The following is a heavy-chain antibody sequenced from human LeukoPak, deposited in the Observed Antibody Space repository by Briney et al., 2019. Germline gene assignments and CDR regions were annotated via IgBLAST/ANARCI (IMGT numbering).Heavy chain of an antibody. V-gene: IGHV4-59*08. CDR2: IYYSGST. J-gene: IGHJ6*02. Sequence: SETLSLTCTVSGGSISSYCWSWIRQPPGKGLEWIGYIYYSGSTNYNPSLKSRVTISVDTSKNQFSLKLSSVTAADTAVYYCARHSSGFDYYGMDVWGQGTTVTVSS. CDR3: ARHSSGFDYYGMDV. CDR1: GGSISSYC. D-gene: IGHD3-22*01.